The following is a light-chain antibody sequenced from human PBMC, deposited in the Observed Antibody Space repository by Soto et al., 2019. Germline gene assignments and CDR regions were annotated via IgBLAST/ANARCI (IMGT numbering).Light chain of an antibody. CDR1: QGISTY. CDR3: QQYNNWPLT. V-gene: IGKV1-39*01. CDR2: AAS. Sequence: DIQMTQSPSSLSASVGDRVTITCRASQGISTYLNWYQQKPGKAPKLLIYAASSLQSGVPSRFSGGGSGTDFTLTISCLQSEDFAVYYCQQYNNWPLTFGGGTKVDIK. J-gene: IGKJ4*01.